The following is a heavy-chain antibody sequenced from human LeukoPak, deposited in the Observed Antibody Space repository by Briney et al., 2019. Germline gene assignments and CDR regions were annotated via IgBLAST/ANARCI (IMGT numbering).Heavy chain of an antibody. CDR2: IYYSGST. CDR3: ARVRVRGVIPREIDY. J-gene: IGHJ4*02. Sequence: SETLSLTCTVSGGSISSYYWSWIRQPPGKGLGWIGYIYYSGSTNYNPSLKSRVTISVDTSKNQFSLKLSSVTAADTAVYYCARVRVRGVIPREIDYWGQGTLVTVSS. CDR1: GGSISSYY. D-gene: IGHD3-10*01. V-gene: IGHV4-59*01.